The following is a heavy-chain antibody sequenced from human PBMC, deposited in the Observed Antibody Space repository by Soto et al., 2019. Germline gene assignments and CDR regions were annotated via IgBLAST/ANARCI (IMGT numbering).Heavy chain of an antibody. CDR3: DKSRYSDSSGDYYDF. Sequence: EVQLLESGGGLVQPGGSLRLSCAASGFTFSDYAMSWVRQAPGKGLEWVSGIGGRATSAYYADSVKGRFAISRDTSYNTQFLHLNSMRAEDTDVYYCDKSRYSDSSGDYYDFWGHGTLVSVSS. V-gene: IGHV3-23*01. D-gene: IGHD3-22*01. J-gene: IGHJ5*01. CDR2: IGGRATSA. CDR1: GFTFSDYA.